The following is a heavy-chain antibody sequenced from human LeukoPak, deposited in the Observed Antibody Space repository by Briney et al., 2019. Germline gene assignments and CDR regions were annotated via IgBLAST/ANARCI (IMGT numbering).Heavy chain of an antibody. CDR3: ARAPNPDFFDD. D-gene: IGHD2-8*01. Sequence: PSETLSLTCTVSSGSIRTSYCSWIRQPPGKGLEWIGYIYYSGSTNYNPSLKSRVTTSVDTSRNQISLKLSSVTAADTAVYYCARAPNPDFFDDWGQGTLVTVSS. V-gene: IGHV4-59*01. J-gene: IGHJ4*02. CDR1: SGSIRTSY. CDR2: IYYSGST.